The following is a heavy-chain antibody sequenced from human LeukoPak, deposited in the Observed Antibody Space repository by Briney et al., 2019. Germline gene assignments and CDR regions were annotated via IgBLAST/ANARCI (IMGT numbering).Heavy chain of an antibody. Sequence: PGGSLRLSCAASGFTFDDYGMNWVRQAPGKGLEWVSYISSSSSTIYYADSVKGRFTISRDNAKNSLYLQMNSLRAEDTAVYYCAREPELRYFDWFRPLPYYFDYWGQGTLVTVSS. CDR2: ISSSSSTI. CDR1: GFTFDDYG. J-gene: IGHJ4*02. CDR3: AREPELRYFDWFRPLPYYFDY. V-gene: IGHV3-48*01. D-gene: IGHD3-9*01.